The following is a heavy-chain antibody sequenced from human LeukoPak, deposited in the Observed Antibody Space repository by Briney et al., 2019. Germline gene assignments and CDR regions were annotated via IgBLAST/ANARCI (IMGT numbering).Heavy chain of an antibody. J-gene: IGHJ4*02. Sequence: SEPLSLTCTVSGYSIISGYYWGWIRQPPGEGLEWIRRIYHSGSTYYNPSLKSRVTISVDTSKNQFSLKLSSVTAADTAVYYCAGGSRSRVYYGSGSQTFDYWGQGTLVTVSS. CDR2: IYHSGST. CDR3: AGGSRSRVYYGSGSQTFDY. CDR1: GYSIISGYY. D-gene: IGHD3-10*01. V-gene: IGHV4-38-2*02.